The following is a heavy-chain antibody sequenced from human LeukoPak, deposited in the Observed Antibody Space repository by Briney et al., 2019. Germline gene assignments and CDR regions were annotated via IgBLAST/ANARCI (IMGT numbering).Heavy chain of an antibody. CDR2: ISAYNGNT. V-gene: IGHV1-18*01. J-gene: IGHJ6*02. Sequence: ASVKVSCKASGYTFTSYGISWVRQAPGQGLEWMGWISAYNGNTNYAQKLQGRVTMTRNTSISTAYMELSSLRSEDTAVYYCAGGSPYSSSWYNLGFYYYYYGMDVWGQGTTVTVSS. D-gene: IGHD6-13*01. CDR3: AGGSPYSSSWYNLGFYYYYYGMDV. CDR1: GYTFTSYG.